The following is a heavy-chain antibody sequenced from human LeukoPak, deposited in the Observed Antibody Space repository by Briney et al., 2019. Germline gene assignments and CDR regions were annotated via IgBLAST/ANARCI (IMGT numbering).Heavy chain of an antibody. Sequence: GGSLRLSCSASGFTFSSYAMHWVRQAPGKGLQYVSGISTNAGRTYYAESVKGRFTISRDNSKNTLYPQVSSLRAEDTAVYFCPLPALGYWGQGALVTVSS. CDR2: ISTNAGRT. CDR1: GFTFSSYA. CDR3: PLPALGY. V-gene: IGHV3-64D*08. J-gene: IGHJ4*02. D-gene: IGHD2-21*01.